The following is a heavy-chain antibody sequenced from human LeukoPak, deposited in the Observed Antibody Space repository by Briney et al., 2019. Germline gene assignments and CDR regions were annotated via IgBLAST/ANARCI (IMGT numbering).Heavy chain of an antibody. Sequence: GGSLRLSCAASGFTFSDYYMSWIRQAPGKGLEWVSYISSGGSTIYYADSVKGRFTISRDNAKNSLYLQMNSLRAEDTAVYYCARSRPSRYCSGGSCTHHAFDIWGQGTMVTVSS. CDR3: ARSRPSRYCSGGSCTHHAFDI. D-gene: IGHD2-15*01. J-gene: IGHJ3*02. CDR1: GFTFSDYY. V-gene: IGHV3-11*04. CDR2: ISSGGSTI.